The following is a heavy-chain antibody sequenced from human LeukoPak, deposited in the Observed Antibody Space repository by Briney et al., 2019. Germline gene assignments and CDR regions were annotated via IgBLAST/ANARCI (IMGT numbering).Heavy chain of an antibody. Sequence: GGSLRLSCAASGFTFSSYAMHWVRQAPGKGLEYVSAISSNGGRTYYANSVKGRFTISRDNSKKTLYLQMGSLRAEDMAVYYCARDQEYYDFWSGYPSPLDYWGQGSLVTVSS. CDR2: ISSNGGRT. J-gene: IGHJ4*02. V-gene: IGHV3-64*01. CDR3: ARDQEYYDFWSGYPSPLDY. CDR1: GFTFSSYA. D-gene: IGHD3-3*01.